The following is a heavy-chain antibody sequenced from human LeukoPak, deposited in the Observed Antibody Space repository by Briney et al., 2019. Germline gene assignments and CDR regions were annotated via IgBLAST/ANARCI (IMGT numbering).Heavy chain of an antibody. D-gene: IGHD3-22*01. CDR3: AKGLYYYDSSGYSTLDY. Sequence: GGSLRLSCAASGFTFSSYAMSWVRQAPGKGLEWVSAISGSGGSTYYADSVKGRFTISRDNSKNTLYLQMNSLRAEDTAVYYCAKGLYYYDSSGYSTLDYWGQGTLVTVSS. CDR2: ISGSGGST. J-gene: IGHJ4*02. V-gene: IGHV3-23*01. CDR1: GFTFSSYA.